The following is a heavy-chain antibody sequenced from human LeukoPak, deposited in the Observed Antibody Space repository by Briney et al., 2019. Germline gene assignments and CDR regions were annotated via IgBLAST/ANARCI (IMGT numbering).Heavy chain of an antibody. CDR3: ARDSYYYGSGSSHCLDY. V-gene: IGHV3-74*01. CDR1: GFTFSSYW. CDR2: ISSDGSSI. D-gene: IGHD3-10*01. Sequence: PGGSLRLSRAASGFTFSSYWMHWVRQAPGKGLVWVSRISSDGSSISYADSVKGRFTISRDNAKNTLYLQMNSLRAEDTAVYYCARDSYYYGSGSSHCLDYWGQGTLVTVSS. J-gene: IGHJ4*02.